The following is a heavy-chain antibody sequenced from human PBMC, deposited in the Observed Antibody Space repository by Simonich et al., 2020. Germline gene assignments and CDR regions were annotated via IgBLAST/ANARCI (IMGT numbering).Heavy chain of an antibody. CDR1: GFTFSSYD. Sequence: EVQLVESGGGLVQPGGSLRLSCAASGFTFSSYDMHWVRQAQGKGLWRASAIGTAGDTYYPGSVKGRFTISRENAKNSLYLQMNSLRAGDTAVYYCARGGYSGSYNWFDPWGQGTLVTVSS. D-gene: IGHD1-26*01. CDR3: ARGGYSGSYNWFDP. J-gene: IGHJ5*02. V-gene: IGHV3-13*01. CDR2: IGTAGDT.